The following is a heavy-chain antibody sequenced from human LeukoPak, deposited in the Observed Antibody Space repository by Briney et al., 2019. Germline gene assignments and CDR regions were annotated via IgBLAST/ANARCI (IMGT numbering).Heavy chain of an antibody. D-gene: IGHD6-19*01. V-gene: IGHV5-51*01. J-gene: IGHJ3*02. Sequence: GESLKISCRGSGYSFTSYWIAWVRQMPGKGLEWMGIIYPGDSETRYSPSFQGQVTISADKSTSTAYLQWSSLKASDTAMYYCARRVAALGAFDIWGQGTMVTVSS. CDR3: ARRVAALGAFDI. CDR1: GYSFTSYW. CDR2: IYPGDSET.